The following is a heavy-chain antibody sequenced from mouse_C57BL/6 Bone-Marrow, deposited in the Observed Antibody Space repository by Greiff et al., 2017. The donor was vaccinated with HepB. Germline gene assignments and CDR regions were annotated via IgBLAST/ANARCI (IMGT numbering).Heavy chain of an antibody. CDR3: ARREGLYDGYYYYAMDY. CDR1: GYAFSSSW. V-gene: IGHV1-82*01. Sequence: VKLVESGPELVKPGASVKISCKASGYAFSSSWMNWVKQRPGKGLEWIGRIYPGDGDTNYNGKFKGKATLTADKSSSTAYMQLSSLTSEDSAVYFCARREGLYDGYYYYAMDYWGQGTSVTVSS. J-gene: IGHJ4*01. CDR2: IYPGDGDT. D-gene: IGHD2-3*01.